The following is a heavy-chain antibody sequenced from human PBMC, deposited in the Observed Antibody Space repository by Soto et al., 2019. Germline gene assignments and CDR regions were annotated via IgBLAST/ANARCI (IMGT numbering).Heavy chain of an antibody. J-gene: IGHJ6*02. V-gene: IGHV3-33*01. CDR3: ARGDVGTYYYGSGSYGSRPLLQHYYYYGMDV. D-gene: IGHD3-10*01. CDR1: GFTFSSYG. Sequence: GGSLRLSCAASGFTFSSYGMHWVRQAPGKGLEWVAVIWYDGSNKYYADSVKGRFTISRDNSKNTLYLQMNSLRAEDTVVYYCARGDVGTYYYGSGSYGSRPLLQHYYYYGMDVWGQGTTVTVSS. CDR2: IWYDGSNK.